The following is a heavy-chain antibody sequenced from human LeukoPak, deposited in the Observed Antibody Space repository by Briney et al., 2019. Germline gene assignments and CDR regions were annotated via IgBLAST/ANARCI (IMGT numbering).Heavy chain of an antibody. CDR1: GGSISSYY. J-gene: IGHJ5*02. V-gene: IGHV4-59*12. Sequence: PSETLSLTCTVSGGSISSYYWSWIRQPPGKGLEWIGYIYYSGSTNYNPSLKSRVTISVDTSKNQFSLNLSFVTAADTAVYYCARKALPGNWFDPWGQGTLVTVSS. CDR2: IYYSGST. CDR3: ARKALPGNWFDP.